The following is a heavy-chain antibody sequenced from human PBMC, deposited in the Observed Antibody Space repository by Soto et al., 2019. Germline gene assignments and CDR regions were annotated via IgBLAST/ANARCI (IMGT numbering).Heavy chain of an antibody. CDR1: GFTFSGSA. V-gene: IGHV3-73*01. CDR3: TQFITIFGVVMEY. J-gene: IGHJ4*02. CDR2: IRSKANSYAT. D-gene: IGHD3-3*01. Sequence: GGSLRLSCAASGFTFSGSAMHWVRQASGKGLEWVGRIRSKANSYATAYAASVKGRFTISRDDSKNTAYLQMNSLKTEDTAVYYCTQFITIFGVVMEYWGQGTLVTVSS.